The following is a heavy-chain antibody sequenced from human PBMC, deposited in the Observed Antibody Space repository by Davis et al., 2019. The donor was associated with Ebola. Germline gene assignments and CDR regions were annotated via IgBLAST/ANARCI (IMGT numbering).Heavy chain of an antibody. Sequence: PGGSLRLSCAVYGGSFSGYYWSWIRQPPGKGLEWIGEINHSGSTNYNPSLKSRVTISVDTSKNQFSLKLSSVTAADTAVYYCARGVRWNYWGQGTLVTVSS. D-gene: IGHD4-23*01. CDR1: GGSFSGYY. CDR3: ARGVRWNY. J-gene: IGHJ4*02. CDR2: INHSGST. V-gene: IGHV4-34*01.